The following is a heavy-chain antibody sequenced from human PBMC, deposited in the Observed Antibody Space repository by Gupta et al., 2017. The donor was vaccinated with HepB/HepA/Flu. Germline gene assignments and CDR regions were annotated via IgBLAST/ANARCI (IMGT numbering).Heavy chain of an antibody. CDR3: ARVVAVRYCDY. D-gene: IGHD6-6*01. CDR2: IYTSGST. Sequence: QVQLQESGPGLVKPSATLSLTCTVSGASISSNFWSWIRQPAGKGLEWIGRIYTSGSTYYNPSLKSRVSMSIDASKNQFSLKLNSVTAADTAIYYCARVVAVRYCDYWGQGALVTVS. V-gene: IGHV4-4*07. J-gene: IGHJ4*02. CDR1: GASISSNF.